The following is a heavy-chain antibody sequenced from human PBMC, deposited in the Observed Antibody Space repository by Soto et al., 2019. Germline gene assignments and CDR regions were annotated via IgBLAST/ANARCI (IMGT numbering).Heavy chain of an antibody. CDR3: ARDHYDPTGYHIDS. J-gene: IGHJ4*02. CDR1: GYTFTSYV. CDR2: ISTFHVNT. Sequence: GASVKVSCKASGYTFTSYVVIWVRQSPGQGLEWMGWISTFHVNTNYAQKFQGSVTMTTDTSTSTAYMELRSLTSDDTAIYYCARDHYDPTGYHIDSWGQRTLVTVSS. V-gene: IGHV1-18*04. D-gene: IGHD3-9*01.